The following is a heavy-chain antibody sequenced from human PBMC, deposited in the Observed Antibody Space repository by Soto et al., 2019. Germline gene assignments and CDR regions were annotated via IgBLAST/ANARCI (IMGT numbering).Heavy chain of an antibody. CDR2: IYYSGST. D-gene: IGHD6-19*01. CDR1: GGSVSSGSYY. J-gene: IGHJ6*02. Sequence: QVQLQESGPGLVKPSETLSLTCTVSGGSVSSGSYYWSWIRQPPGKGLEWIGYIYYSGSTNYNPSRRSRVTRSVDTSKNQCSLKRSSVTAADTAVYYCARGIEGWYQGRYYYGMDVWGQGTTVTVSS. CDR3: ARGIEGWYQGRYYYGMDV. V-gene: IGHV4-61*01.